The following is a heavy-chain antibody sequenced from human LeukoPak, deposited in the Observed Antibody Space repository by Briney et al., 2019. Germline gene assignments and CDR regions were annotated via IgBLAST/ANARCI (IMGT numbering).Heavy chain of an antibody. Sequence: SETLSLTCTVSGGSISSSSYYWGWIRQPPGKGLEWIGSIYYSGSTYYNPSLKSRVTISADTSKNQFSLKLSSVTAADTAVYYCARRQYYYDSSGYSGYWGQGTLVTVSS. J-gene: IGHJ4*02. V-gene: IGHV4-39*01. D-gene: IGHD3-22*01. CDR1: GGSISSSSYY. CDR2: IYYSGST. CDR3: ARRQYYYDSSGYSGY.